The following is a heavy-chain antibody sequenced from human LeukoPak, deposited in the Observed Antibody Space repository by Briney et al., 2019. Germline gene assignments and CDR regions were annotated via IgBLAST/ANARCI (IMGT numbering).Heavy chain of an antibody. CDR3: AKDQLITMVRGVITN. V-gene: IGHV3-30*04. Sequence: GGSLRLSCAASGFTFSSYAMHWVRQAPGKGLEWVAVISYDGSNKYYADSVKGRFTISRDNSKNTLYLQMNSLRAEDTAVYYCAKDQLITMVRGVITNWGQGTLVTVSS. J-gene: IGHJ4*02. CDR2: ISYDGSNK. D-gene: IGHD3-10*01. CDR1: GFTFSSYA.